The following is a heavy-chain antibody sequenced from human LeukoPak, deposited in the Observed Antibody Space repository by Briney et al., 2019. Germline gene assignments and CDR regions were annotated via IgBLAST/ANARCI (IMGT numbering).Heavy chain of an antibody. V-gene: IGHV1-69*13. J-gene: IGHJ4*02. CDR3: ASHPTTGSCYFY. CDR2: IIPIFGTA. Sequence: SVKVSCKASGYTFSTFPINWVRQAPGQGLEWMGGIIPIFGTANYAQKFQGRVTITADESTSTAYMELSSLRSEDTAVYYCASHPTTGSCYFYWGQGTLVTVSS. D-gene: IGHD2-15*01. CDR1: GYTFSTFP.